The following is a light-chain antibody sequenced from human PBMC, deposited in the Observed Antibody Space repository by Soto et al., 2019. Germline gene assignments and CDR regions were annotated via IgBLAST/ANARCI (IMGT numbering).Light chain of an antibody. CDR1: QSVSSSY. J-gene: IGKJ3*01. V-gene: IGKV3-20*01. CDR2: GAS. CDR3: QQYGSSPFT. Sequence: ESVLTQSPGTLSMSPGERATLSCRASQSVSSSYSAWYQQKPGQAPRLLIYGASSRATGIPDRFSGSVSGTVFTLTISRLEPEDFAVYYCQQYGSSPFTFGPVTKVDIK.